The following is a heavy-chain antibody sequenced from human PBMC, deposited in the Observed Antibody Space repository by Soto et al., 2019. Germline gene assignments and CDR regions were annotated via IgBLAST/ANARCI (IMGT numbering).Heavy chain of an antibody. D-gene: IGHD6-13*01. Sequence: EVQLVESGGGLVKPGGSLRLSCAASGFTFSNAWMNWVRLAPGKGLEWVGRIKSKTNGGTTDYDAPVKDSYTISREDSKNTLYLQMNSLKTEDTAVYYCTTDLSSSSWYFDYCGQGTLVTVSS. V-gene: IGHV3-15*07. J-gene: IGHJ4*02. CDR1: GFTFSNAW. CDR2: IKSKTNGGTT. CDR3: TTDLSSSSWYFDY.